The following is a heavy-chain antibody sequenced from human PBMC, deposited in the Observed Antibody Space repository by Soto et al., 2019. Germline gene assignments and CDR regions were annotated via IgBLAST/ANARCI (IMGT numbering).Heavy chain of an antibody. CDR1: GYTFTSYG. CDR2: ISAYNGNT. V-gene: IGHV1-18*01. J-gene: IGHJ5*02. Sequence: AASVKVSCKASGYTFTSYGISWVRQAPGQGLEWMGWISAYNGNTNYAQKLQGRVTMTTDTSTSTAYMELRSLRSDDTAVYYCARDPYYGSGGVSWFDPWGQGTLVTVSS. D-gene: IGHD3-10*01. CDR3: ARDPYYGSGGVSWFDP.